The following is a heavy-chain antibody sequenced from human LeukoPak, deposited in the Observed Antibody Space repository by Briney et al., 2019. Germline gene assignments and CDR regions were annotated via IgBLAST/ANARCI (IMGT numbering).Heavy chain of an antibody. CDR1: GGSISSGGNY. Sequence: SQTLSLTCTVSGGSISSGGNYWSWLRQLPGKGLEWIGYIYYAGNTNYNPSLKSRLSMSVDTSNNQFSLRLTSVTAADTAVYYCARVEVIGSTRYFDYWGQGAMVSVSS. CDR3: ARVEVIGSTRYFDY. CDR2: IYYAGNT. V-gene: IGHV4-31*03. D-gene: IGHD3-16*02. J-gene: IGHJ4*02.